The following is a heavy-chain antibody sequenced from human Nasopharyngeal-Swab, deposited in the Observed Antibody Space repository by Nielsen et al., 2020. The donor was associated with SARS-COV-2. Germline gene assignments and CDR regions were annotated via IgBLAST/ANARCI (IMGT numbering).Heavy chain of an antibody. CDR2: ITSTGAYI. CDR3: VRESGGWQPYFDS. J-gene: IGHJ4*02. V-gene: IGHV3-21*01. D-gene: IGHD6-19*01. Sequence: VRQAPGKGLEWVSSITSTGAYIYYGGSVKGRFTISRDNARKSLYLQMNSLRAEDTAVYYCVRESGGWQPYFDSWGQGTLVTVSS.